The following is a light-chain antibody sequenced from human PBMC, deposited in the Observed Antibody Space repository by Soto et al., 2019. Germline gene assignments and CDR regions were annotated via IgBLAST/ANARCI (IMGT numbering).Light chain of an antibody. CDR1: QSISSW. CDR3: QQYETYSPT. Sequence: DIQMTQSPSTLSASVGDRVTITCRASQSISSWLAWYQQKPGKAPKLLIYDASTLESGVPARFSGSGSGTEFTLTINSLQSDDFATYYCQQYETYSPTFGQGTKV. CDR2: DAS. V-gene: IGKV1-5*01. J-gene: IGKJ1*01.